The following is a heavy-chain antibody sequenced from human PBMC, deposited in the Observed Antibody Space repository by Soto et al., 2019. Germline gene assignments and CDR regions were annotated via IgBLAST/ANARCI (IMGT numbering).Heavy chain of an antibody. V-gene: IGHV4-30-2*01. CDR2: IYHSGST. D-gene: IGHD6-13*01. J-gene: IGHJ6*02. CDR3: ARLGVLAPDGNPLGVMDL. Sequence: SETLSLTCAVSGGSISSGGYSWSWIRQPPGKGLEWIGYIYHSGSTYYNPSLKSRVTISVDRSKNQFSLKLSSVTAADTAVYFCARLGVLAPDGNPLGVMDLWGQGTTVTVSS. CDR1: GGSISSGGYS.